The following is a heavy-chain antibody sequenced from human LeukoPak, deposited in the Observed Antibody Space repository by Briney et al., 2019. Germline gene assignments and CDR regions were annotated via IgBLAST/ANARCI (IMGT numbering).Heavy chain of an antibody. Sequence: HPGGSLRLSCAASGFTFSNYAMNWVRQAPGKGLEWVSAVGAIGDTLYADSVKGRFAISRDNSNNAVHLQMNSLRAEDTAVYYCAKRGPGPVAGSYDYWGQGTQVTVSS. CDR2: VGAIGDT. CDR1: GFTFSNYA. J-gene: IGHJ4*02. CDR3: AKRGPGPVAGSYDY. V-gene: IGHV3-23*01. D-gene: IGHD6-19*01.